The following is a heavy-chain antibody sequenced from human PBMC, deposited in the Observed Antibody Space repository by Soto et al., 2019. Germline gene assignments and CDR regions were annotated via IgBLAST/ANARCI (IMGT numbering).Heavy chain of an antibody. Sequence: QVQLVESGGGVVQPGRSLRVSCAASGFTFSSYGMHWVRQAPGKGLEWVAAIWFDGSNIYYADSVKGRFTISRDNSKNTLYLQMNSLRAEDTAVYSCARENSEYHFDYWGQGTLVTVSS. D-gene: IGHD2-2*01. J-gene: IGHJ4*02. V-gene: IGHV3-33*01. CDR2: IWFDGSNI. CDR3: ARENSEYHFDY. CDR1: GFTFSSYG.